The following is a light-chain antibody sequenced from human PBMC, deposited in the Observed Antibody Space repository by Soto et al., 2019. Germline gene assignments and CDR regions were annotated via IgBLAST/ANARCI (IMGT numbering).Light chain of an antibody. CDR1: QSVNAN. V-gene: IGKV3-15*01. CDR3: QQYNTWLWT. Sequence: EVVMTQSPATLSVSRGERATLSCRASQSVNANLAWYQQKPGQAPRLLIHGASTRATGIPARFSGSGFGTEFILTISSLQSEDFAVYYCQQYNTWLWTFGQGTKVEIK. J-gene: IGKJ1*01. CDR2: GAS.